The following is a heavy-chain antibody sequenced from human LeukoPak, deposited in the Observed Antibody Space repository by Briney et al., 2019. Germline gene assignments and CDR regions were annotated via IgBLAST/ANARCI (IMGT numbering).Heavy chain of an antibody. V-gene: IGHV4-39*07. Sequence: PSETLSLTCTVSGGSISSSSYYWGWIRQPPGKGLEWIGSIYYSGSTNYNPSLKSRVTISVDTSKNQFSLKLSSVTAADTAVYYCARRGRATIFGVVIPAYFDYWGQGTLVTVSS. D-gene: IGHD3-3*01. CDR3: ARRGRATIFGVVIPAYFDY. J-gene: IGHJ4*02. CDR1: GGSISSSSYY. CDR2: IYYSGST.